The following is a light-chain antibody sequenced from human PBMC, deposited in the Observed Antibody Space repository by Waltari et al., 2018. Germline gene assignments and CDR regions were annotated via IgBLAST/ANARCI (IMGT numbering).Light chain of an antibody. CDR3: QQYYTTPPT. V-gene: IGKV4-1*01. CDR2: WAS. Sequence: DIVMTQSPDSLAVSLGERATINCKSSQSVLYSSKYKNYLAWYQQKPGQPLKLLIYWASTRESGVPDRFSGSGSGTDFTLTISSLLAEDVALYYCQQYYTTPPTFGPGTKVDIK. J-gene: IGKJ3*01. CDR1: QSVLYSSKYKNY.